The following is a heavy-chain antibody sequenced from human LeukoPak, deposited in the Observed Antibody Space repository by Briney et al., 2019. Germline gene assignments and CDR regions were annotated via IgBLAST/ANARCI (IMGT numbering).Heavy chain of an antibody. Sequence: GGSLRLFCAASGFTFSSYEMNWVRQAPGKGLEWVSYISSSGSTIYYADSVKGRFTISRDNAKNSLYLQMNSLRAEDTAVYYCARDTTAGDLDYWGQGTLVTVSS. J-gene: IGHJ4*02. CDR2: ISSSGSTI. V-gene: IGHV3-48*03. CDR1: GFTFSSYE. D-gene: IGHD6-13*01. CDR3: ARDTTAGDLDY.